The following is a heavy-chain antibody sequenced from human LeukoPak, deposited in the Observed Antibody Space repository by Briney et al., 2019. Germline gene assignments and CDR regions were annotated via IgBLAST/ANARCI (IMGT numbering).Heavy chain of an antibody. J-gene: IGHJ4*02. V-gene: IGHV4-61*02. D-gene: IGHD1-14*01. Sequence: SETLSLTCTVSGGSISSRTYSWNWIRQPAGKGLEWIGRIYASGSTDYNPSLYSRVTISVDTSKNQFSLKLNSVTAADTAVYYCARGTVNHPETDDYWGQGTLVTVSS. CDR1: GGSISSRTYS. CDR3: ARGTVNHPETDDY. CDR2: IYASGST.